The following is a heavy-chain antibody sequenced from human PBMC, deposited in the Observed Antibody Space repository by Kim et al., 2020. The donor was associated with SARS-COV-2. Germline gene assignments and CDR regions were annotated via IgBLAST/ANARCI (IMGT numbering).Heavy chain of an antibody. V-gene: IGHV3-23*01. J-gene: IGHJ4*02. CDR2: ISGSGGST. CDR3: AKSNYYGSGPHLSHDY. Sequence: GGSLRLSCAASGFTFSSYAMSWVRQAPGKGLEWVSAISGSGGSTYYADSVKGRFTISRDNSKNTLYLQMNSLRAEDTAVYYCAKSNYYGSGPHLSHDYWGQGTLVTVSS. CDR1: GFTFSSYA. D-gene: IGHD3-10*01.